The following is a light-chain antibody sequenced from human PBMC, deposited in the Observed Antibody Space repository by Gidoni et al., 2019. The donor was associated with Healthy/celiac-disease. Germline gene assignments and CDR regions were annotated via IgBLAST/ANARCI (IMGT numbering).Light chain of an antibody. CDR2: AAS. CDR1: QSISSY. CDR3: QQSYSTLA. Sequence: DIQMTQSPSSLSASVGDRVTITCRASQSISSYLNWYQQKPGKAPKLLIYAASSLQSVVPSRFSCSGSGTDFTLTISSLQPEDFATYYCQQSYSTLAFGGGTKVEIK. V-gene: IGKV1-39*01. J-gene: IGKJ4*01.